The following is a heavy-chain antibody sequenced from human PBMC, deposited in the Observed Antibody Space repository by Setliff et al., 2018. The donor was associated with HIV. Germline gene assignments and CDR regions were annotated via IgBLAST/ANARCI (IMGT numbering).Heavy chain of an antibody. CDR3: AREPPEVTITTHKLDI. D-gene: IGHD1-1*01. CDR2: FDPEDNKI. J-gene: IGHJ3*02. V-gene: IGHV1-24*01. CDR1: GYTVTELS. Sequence: ASVKVSCKVSGYTVTELSINWVRQAPGKGPEWMGGFDPEDNKIVYAQKFQGRLTMTTDTSTNTAYMELTSLRSDDTAVYFCAREPPEVTITTHKLDIWGQGTLVTVSS.